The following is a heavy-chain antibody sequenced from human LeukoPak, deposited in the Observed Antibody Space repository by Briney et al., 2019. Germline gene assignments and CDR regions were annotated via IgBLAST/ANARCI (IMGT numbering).Heavy chain of an antibody. J-gene: IGHJ4*02. CDR1: GFTFSSYG. CDR3: ARDNRYDSSGYYLDY. D-gene: IGHD3-22*01. V-gene: IGHV3-33*01. Sequence: PGGSLRLSCAASGFTFSSYGMHWVRQAPGKGLEWVAVIWYDGSNKYYADSVKGRFTISRDNSKNTLYLQMNSLRAEDTAVYYCARDNRYDSSGYYLDYWGQGTLVTVSS. CDR2: IWYDGSNK.